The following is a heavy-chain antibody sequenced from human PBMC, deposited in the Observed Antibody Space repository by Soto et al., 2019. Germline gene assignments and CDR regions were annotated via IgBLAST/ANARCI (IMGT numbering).Heavy chain of an antibody. CDR3: ASTVWGSYRD. CDR2: KYNSGST. CDR1: GGSMSSSGYS. J-gene: IGHJ4*02. V-gene: IGHV4-30-4*07. Sequence: PSETLSLTCTVSGGSMSSSGYSWNWIRQPPGKGLEWIGYKYNSGSTYYNPSLKSRVTISVDTSKNQFSLKLSSVTAADTAVYYCASTVWGSYRDWGQGTLVTVSS. D-gene: IGHD3-16*02.